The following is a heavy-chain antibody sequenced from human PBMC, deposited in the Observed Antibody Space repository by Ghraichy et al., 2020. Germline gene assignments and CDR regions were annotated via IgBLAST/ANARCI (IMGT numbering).Heavy chain of an antibody. CDR1: GFIFSDYA. Sequence: GGSLRLSCVASGFIFSDYAMSWVRQAPGKGLEWVSALSGSGGSTYYADSVKGRFTISRDNSKNTLYLQMSSLRAEDTAVYYCAKDPSDGYNSRGKDYWGQGTLVTVSS. CDR2: LSGSGGST. D-gene: IGHD5-24*01. J-gene: IGHJ4*02. V-gene: IGHV3-23*01. CDR3: AKDPSDGYNSRGKDY.